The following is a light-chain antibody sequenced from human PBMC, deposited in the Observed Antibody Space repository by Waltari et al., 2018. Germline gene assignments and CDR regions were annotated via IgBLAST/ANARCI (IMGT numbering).Light chain of an antibody. J-gene: IGKJ4*01. V-gene: IGKV1-39*01. CDR2: AAS. CDR3: QQTYITLLT. CDR1: QYVSTY. Sequence: DIQLTQSPSSLSASVGDRVTITCRADQYVSTYLNWYQQKPGKAPKLLIYAASTLHTGVPARFSGSGSATEFTLTISSLQPEDSATYYCQQTYITLLTFGGGTKVEI.